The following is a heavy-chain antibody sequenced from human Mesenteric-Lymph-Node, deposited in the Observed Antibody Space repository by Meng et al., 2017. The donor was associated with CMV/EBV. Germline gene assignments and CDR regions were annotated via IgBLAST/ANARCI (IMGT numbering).Heavy chain of an antibody. J-gene: IGHJ4*02. D-gene: IGHD6-19*01. Sequence: ASVKVSCKASGYSFTGYYMHWVRQAPGQGLEWMGWISAYNGNTNYAQKLQGRVTMTTDTSTSTAYMELRSLRSDDTAVYYCARVVWLVKSIDYWGQGTLVTVSS. CDR2: ISAYNGNT. V-gene: IGHV1-18*04. CDR3: ARVVWLVKSIDY. CDR1: GYSFTGYY.